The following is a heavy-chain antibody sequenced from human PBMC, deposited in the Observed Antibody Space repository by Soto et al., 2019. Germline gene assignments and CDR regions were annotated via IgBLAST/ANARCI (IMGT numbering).Heavy chain of an antibody. J-gene: IGHJ5*02. CDR3: ARSVFP. Sequence: QVQLQESGPGLVKPSQTLSLTCTVSGGSISSCGYYWTWIRQHQGQGLEWVGYIYYSGSTYYNPSLKSRVTISVDTAKNPFSLKLSAGTAADTAGYYGARSVFPWGQGTLVTVSS. CDR1: GGSISSCGYY. CDR2: IYYSGST. V-gene: IGHV4-31*03.